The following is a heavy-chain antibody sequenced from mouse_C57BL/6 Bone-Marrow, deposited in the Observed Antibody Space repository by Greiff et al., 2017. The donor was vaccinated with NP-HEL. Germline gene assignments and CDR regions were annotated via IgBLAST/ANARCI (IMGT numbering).Heavy chain of an antibody. CDR2: IDPSDSEP. V-gene: IGHV1-52*01. J-gene: IGHJ3*01. D-gene: IGHD2-4*01. CDR1: GYTFTSYW. Sequence: VQLQQPGAELVRPGSSVKLSCKASGYTFTSYWMHWVKQRPIQGLEWIGNIDPSDSEPHYNQKFKDKATLTVDKSSSTAYMQLSSLTSEDSAVYSCASYDYDGEAFAYWGQGTLVTVSA. CDR3: ASYDYDGEAFAY.